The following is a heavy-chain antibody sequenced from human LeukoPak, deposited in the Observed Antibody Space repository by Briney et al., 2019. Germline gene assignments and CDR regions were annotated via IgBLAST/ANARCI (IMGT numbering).Heavy chain of an antibody. CDR1: GFTFDDYA. CDR3: VKGDTLWFGELLS. CDR2: ISGSGGST. Sequence: PGGSLRLSCAASGFTFDDYAMHWVRQAPGMGLEWVSGISGSGGSTYYADSVKGRFTISRDNSKNTLYLQMNSLRAEDTAVYYCVKGDTLWFGELLSWGQGTLVTVSS. V-gene: IGHV3-23*01. D-gene: IGHD3-10*01. J-gene: IGHJ5*02.